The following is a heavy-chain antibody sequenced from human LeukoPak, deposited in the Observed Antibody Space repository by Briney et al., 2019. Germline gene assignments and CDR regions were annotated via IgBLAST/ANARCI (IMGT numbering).Heavy chain of an antibody. D-gene: IGHD3-10*01. Sequence: GASVKVSCKASGYTFTGYYMHWVRQAPGQGLEWMGWINPNSGGTNYAQKFQGRVTMTRDTSISTACMELSRLRSDDTAVYYCARITMVRGLGNWFDPWGQGTLVTVSS. V-gene: IGHV1-2*02. CDR1: GYTFTGYY. J-gene: IGHJ5*02. CDR3: ARITMVRGLGNWFDP. CDR2: INPNSGGT.